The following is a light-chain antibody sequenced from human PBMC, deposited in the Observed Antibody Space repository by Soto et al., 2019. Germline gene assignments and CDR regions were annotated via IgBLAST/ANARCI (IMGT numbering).Light chain of an antibody. CDR1: QSVDNY. Sequence: EIVLTQSPATLSLSAGDRATLSCRASQSVDNYLAWYQQKPGRAPRLLIYETSIRPAGVPARFSGSGSGTDFTLTITSLEPEDFALYYCQQRREWPPTFGPGTKVDIK. CDR3: QQRREWPPT. CDR2: ETS. V-gene: IGKV3-11*01. J-gene: IGKJ3*01.